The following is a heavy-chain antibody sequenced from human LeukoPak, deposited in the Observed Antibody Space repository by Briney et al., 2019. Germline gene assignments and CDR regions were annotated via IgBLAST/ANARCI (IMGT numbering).Heavy chain of an antibody. CDR3: ARSPPLQADYTNFDY. CDR2: IYYSGST. Sequence: SETLSLTCTVSGGSISSGDYYWSWIRQPPGKGLEWIGYIYYSGSTYYNPSLKSRVTISVDTSKNQFPLKLSSVTAADTAVYYCARSPPLQADYTNFDYWGQGTLVTVSS. V-gene: IGHV4-30-4*01. J-gene: IGHJ4*02. D-gene: IGHD4-11*01. CDR1: GGSISSGDYY.